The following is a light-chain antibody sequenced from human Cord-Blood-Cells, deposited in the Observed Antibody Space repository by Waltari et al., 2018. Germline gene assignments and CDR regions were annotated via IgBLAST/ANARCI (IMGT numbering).Light chain of an antibody. J-gene: IGLJ1*01. CDR2: DVS. CDR3: SSYTSSSTSSYV. CDR1: SSDCGGDNY. Sequence: QSALTQPASVSGSPGQSITISCTGTSSDCGGDNYGSWYQQHPGNTPKLMIYDVSKRPSGVSNRFSGSKSGNTASLTISGLQAEDEADYYCSSYTSSSTSSYVFGTGTKVTVL. V-gene: IGLV2-14*01.